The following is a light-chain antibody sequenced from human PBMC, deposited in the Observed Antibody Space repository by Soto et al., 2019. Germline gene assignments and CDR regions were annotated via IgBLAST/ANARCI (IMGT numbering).Light chain of an antibody. V-gene: IGLV1-51*01. CDR1: SANIGSNY. CDR3: GAWDGSLSVVL. Sequence: QSALTQPPSVSAAPGQKVTISCSGSSANIGSNYVSWYQHLPGTAPKLVIYDSDRRPSEIPDRFSGSKSGNSATLDITGLQTGDEADYYCGAWDGSLSVVLFGGGTKLTVL. J-gene: IGLJ2*01. CDR2: DSD.